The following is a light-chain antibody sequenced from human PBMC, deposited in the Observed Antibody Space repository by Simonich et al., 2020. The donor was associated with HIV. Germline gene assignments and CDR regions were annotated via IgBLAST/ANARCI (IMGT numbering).Light chain of an antibody. V-gene: IGKV3-15*01. CDR3: QQYDDWLLLT. Sequence: EIVMTQSPVTLSVSPGERTTLSCTASQSISNNLAWYKQKPGQAPRLLIFGASIRATGIPARFSGSGSGTEFTLTITSMQSEDFAIYYCQQYDDWLLLTFGGGTKVEI. CDR1: QSISNN. J-gene: IGKJ4*01. CDR2: GAS.